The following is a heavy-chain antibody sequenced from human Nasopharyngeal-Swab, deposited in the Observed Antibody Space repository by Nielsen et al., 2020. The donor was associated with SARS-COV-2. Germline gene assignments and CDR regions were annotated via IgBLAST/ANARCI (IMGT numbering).Heavy chain of an antibody. CDR3: AKDTGIAVAAIDY. V-gene: IGHV3-30*18. J-gene: IGHJ4*02. Sequence: GESLNISCASSGFTFSSYGMHWVRQAPGKGLEWVAVISYDGSNKYYADSVKGRFTISRDNSKNTLYLQMNSLRAEYTAVYYWAKDTGIAVAAIDYWGQGTLVTVSS. CDR2: ISYDGSNK. CDR1: GFTFSSYG. D-gene: IGHD6-19*01.